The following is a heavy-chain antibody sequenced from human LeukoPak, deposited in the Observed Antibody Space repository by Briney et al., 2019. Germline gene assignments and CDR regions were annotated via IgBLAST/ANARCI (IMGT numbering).Heavy chain of an antibody. CDR1: GGSISSGDYY. CDR3: ARDGYGGYYYYGMDV. V-gene: IGHV4-30-4*01. Sequence: SETLSFTCTVSGGSISSGDYYWSWIRQPPGKGLEWIGYIYYSGSTYYNPSLKSRVTISVDTSKNQFSLKLSSVAAADTAVYYCARDGYGGYYYYGMDVWGQGTTVTVSS. J-gene: IGHJ6*02. D-gene: IGHD4-23*01. CDR2: IYYSGST.